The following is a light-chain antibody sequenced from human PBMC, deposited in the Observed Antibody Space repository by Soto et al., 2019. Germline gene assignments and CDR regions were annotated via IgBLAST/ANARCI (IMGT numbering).Light chain of an antibody. V-gene: IGKV3-20*01. CDR2: CAS. CDR3: QQYGSSSWT. J-gene: IGKJ1*01. CDR1: QSVSSSY. Sequence: EIVLTQSPGTLSLFPGERATLSCRARQSVSSSYLAWYQQKPGQAPRLLIYCASSRATGIPDRFSGSGSGTDFTLTISRLEPEDFAVYYCQQYGSSSWTFGQGTKVEIK.